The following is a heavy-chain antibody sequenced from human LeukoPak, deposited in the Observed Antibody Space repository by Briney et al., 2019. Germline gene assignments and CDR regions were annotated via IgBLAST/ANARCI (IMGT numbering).Heavy chain of an antibody. CDR3: ARELHREVALDY. CDR2: IFADGSTT. Sequence: QAGGSLRLSCVAPEFTFFSYGMQWVRQAPGKGLVWVSRIFADGSTTSYADSVKGRFTVSRDNAKNTLYLQMDSLRAEDMAVYYCARELHREVALDYWGQGTLVTVSP. J-gene: IGHJ4*01. V-gene: IGHV3-74*01. CDR1: EFTFFSYG. D-gene: IGHD1-26*01.